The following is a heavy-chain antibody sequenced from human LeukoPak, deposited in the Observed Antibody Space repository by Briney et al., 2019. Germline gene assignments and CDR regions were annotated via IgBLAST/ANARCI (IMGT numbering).Heavy chain of an antibody. CDR2: ISYDGSNK. CDR3: ARDGATHLAYSSSWYPFDY. J-gene: IGHJ4*02. Sequence: GGSLRLSCAASGFTFSNYAMHWVRQAPGKGLEWVTIISYDGSNKYYADSVKGRFTISRDNSKNTLYLQMNSLRAEDTAEYYCARDGATHLAYSSSWYPFDYWGQGTLVTVSS. CDR1: GFTFSNYA. V-gene: IGHV3-30*04. D-gene: IGHD6-13*01.